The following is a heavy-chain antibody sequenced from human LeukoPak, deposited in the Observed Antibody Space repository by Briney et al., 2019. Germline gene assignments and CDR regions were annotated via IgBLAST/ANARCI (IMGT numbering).Heavy chain of an antibody. Sequence: ASVKVSFNVCGHTFTGYYMHWVRQAPGQGLEWMGYIYPNSGATKYAQKFQGRVTMTRDTSISTAYMELSGLRSDDTAVYYCGTLLSNGPFDYWGQGSLVTVSS. J-gene: IGHJ4*02. CDR2: IYPNSGAT. CDR1: GHTFTGYY. V-gene: IGHV1-2*02. CDR3: GTLLSNGPFDY.